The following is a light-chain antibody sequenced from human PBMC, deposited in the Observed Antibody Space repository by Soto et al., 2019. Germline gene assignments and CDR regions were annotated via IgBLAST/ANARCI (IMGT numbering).Light chain of an antibody. CDR3: QQRHMWPIT. V-gene: IGKV3D-20*02. CDR1: QSVSSSY. CDR2: DAY. Sequence: IVLTRSPVTLSLSPGERATLSCMASQSVSSSYLAWYQQKPGQAPRLLIYDAYNRATGIPPRFSGSGSGTDFTLTISSLEPEDSAVYYCQQRHMWPITFGQGTRLEIK. J-gene: IGKJ5*01.